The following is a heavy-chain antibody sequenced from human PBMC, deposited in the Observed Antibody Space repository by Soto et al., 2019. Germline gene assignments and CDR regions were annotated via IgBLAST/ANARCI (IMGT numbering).Heavy chain of an antibody. V-gene: IGHV3-33*01. Sequence: VGSLRLSCAASGFTFSSYGMHWVRQAPGKGLEWVAVIWYDGSNKYYAESVKGRFTTSRDNSKNTLYLQMNSLRAEDTAVYYCARDTEDAYYDFWSGYYTGYYYYGMDVWGQGTTVTVSS. CDR3: ARDTEDAYYDFWSGYYTGYYYYGMDV. CDR2: IWYDGSNK. J-gene: IGHJ6*02. CDR1: GFTFSSYG. D-gene: IGHD3-3*01.